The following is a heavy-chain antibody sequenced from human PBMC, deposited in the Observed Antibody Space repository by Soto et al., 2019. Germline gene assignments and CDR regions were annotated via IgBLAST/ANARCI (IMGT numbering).Heavy chain of an antibody. Sequence: QVQLVQSGAEMKKPGSSVKVSCQSSGGTFNTYAMNWVRQAPGQGPEWMGDISPMVGAANYAPKFQGRVTVTADETRGTSYMQLSCLSSEDTARYFCAREVQVHTPAFVYWGQGTLVTVSS. V-gene: IGHV1-69*19. CDR3: AREVQVHTPAFVY. J-gene: IGHJ4*02. CDR2: ISPMVGAA. D-gene: IGHD3-10*01. CDR1: GGTFNTYA.